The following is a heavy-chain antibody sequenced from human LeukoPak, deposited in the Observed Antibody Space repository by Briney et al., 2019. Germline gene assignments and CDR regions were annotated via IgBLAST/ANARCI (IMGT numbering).Heavy chain of an antibody. D-gene: IGHD5-18*01. CDR2: IIPIFGSS. V-gene: IGHV1-69*13. J-gene: IGHJ5*02. Sequence: EASVKVSCKAPGGTFNNYAINWVRQAPGQGLEWMGGIIPIFGSSNYAQKFQGRVTITADESTTTAYMELSSLRSEDTAVYYCARVTHTELSTWLDPWGQGTLVTVSS. CDR3: ARVTHTELSTWLDP. CDR1: GGTFNNYA.